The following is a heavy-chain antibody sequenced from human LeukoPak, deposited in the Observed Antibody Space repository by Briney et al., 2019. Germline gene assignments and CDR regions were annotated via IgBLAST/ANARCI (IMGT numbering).Heavy chain of an antibody. CDR3: AKDRRRVAVAPYYFDY. CDR2: ICGRGGST. CDR1: GFTFSSYA. J-gene: IGHJ4*02. D-gene: IGHD6-19*01. Sequence: SGGSLRLSCAASGFTFSSYAMSGVLQAPGKGLQWLSAICGRGGSTYYADSVKGRFTISRDNSKNTLYLQMHSLRAEDTAVYYCAKDRRRVAVAPYYFDYWGQGTLVTVSS. V-gene: IGHV3-23*01.